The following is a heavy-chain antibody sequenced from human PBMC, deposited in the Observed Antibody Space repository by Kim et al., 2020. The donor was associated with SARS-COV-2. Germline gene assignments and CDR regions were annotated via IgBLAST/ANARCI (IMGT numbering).Heavy chain of an antibody. CDR1: GYTFTSYA. J-gene: IGHJ5*02. CDR2: INAGNGNT. D-gene: IGHD3-10*01. V-gene: IGHV1-3*01. Sequence: ASVKVSCKASGYTFTSYAMHWVRQAPGQRLEWMGWINAGNGNTKYSQKFQGRVTITRDTSASTAYMELSSLRSEDTAVYYCARDLLLWFGEFSANWFDPWGQGTLVTVSS. CDR3: ARDLLLWFGEFSANWFDP.